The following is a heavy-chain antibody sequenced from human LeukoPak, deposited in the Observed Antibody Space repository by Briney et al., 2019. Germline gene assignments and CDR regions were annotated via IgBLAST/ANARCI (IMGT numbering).Heavy chain of an antibody. CDR3: ARIAARPGFGDWFDP. CDR1: GYTFTGYY. V-gene: IGHV1-2*02. CDR2: ISPNSGGT. J-gene: IGHJ5*02. D-gene: IGHD6-6*01. Sequence: ASVKVSCKASGYTFTGYYMHWVRQAPGQGLEWMGWISPNSGGTNYAQKFQGRVTMTRDTSISTAYMELSRLRSDDTAVYYCARIAARPGFGDWFDPWGQGTLVTVSS.